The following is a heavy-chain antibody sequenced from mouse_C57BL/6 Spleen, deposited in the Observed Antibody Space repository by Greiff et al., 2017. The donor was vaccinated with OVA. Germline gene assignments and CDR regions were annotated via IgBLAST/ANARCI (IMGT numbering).Heavy chain of an antibody. CDR2: IYPRDGST. CDR1: GYTFTSYD. D-gene: IGHD2-4*01. CDR3: ASYDYDGAMDY. Sequence: QVQLKQSGPELVKPGASVKLSCKASGYTFTSYDINWVKQRPGQGLEWIGWIYPRDGSTKYNEKFKGKATLTVDTSSSTAYMELHSLTSEDSAVYFCASYDYDGAMDYWGQGTSVTVSS. V-gene: IGHV1-85*01. J-gene: IGHJ4*01.